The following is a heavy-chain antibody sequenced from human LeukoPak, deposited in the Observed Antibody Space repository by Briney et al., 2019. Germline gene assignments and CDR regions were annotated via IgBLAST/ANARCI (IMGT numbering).Heavy chain of an antibody. Sequence: GGSLRLSCAASGFTFSSYWMSWVRQAPGKGLEWVANIKQDGSEKYYVDSVKGRFTISRDNAKNSLYLQMNSLRAEDTAVYYCARHNYSSSRGPFDYWGQGTLVTVSS. V-gene: IGHV3-7*01. CDR3: ARHNYSSSRGPFDY. CDR2: IKQDGSEK. D-gene: IGHD6-6*01. CDR1: GFTFSSYW. J-gene: IGHJ4*02.